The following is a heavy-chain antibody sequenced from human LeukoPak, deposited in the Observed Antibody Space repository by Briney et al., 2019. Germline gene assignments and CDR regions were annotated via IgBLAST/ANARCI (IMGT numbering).Heavy chain of an antibody. CDR2: ISYSGSP. Sequence: PSETLSLTCTVSGAPISSYYWSWIRQPPGKGLEWIGYISYSGSPNYNPSLKSRVTISADTSKNQFSLNLSSVTAADTAVYYCARVGHIVAAGTYDWWGQGTLVTVSS. CDR1: GAPISSYY. D-gene: IGHD6-13*01. CDR3: ARVGHIVAAGTYDW. J-gene: IGHJ4*02. V-gene: IGHV4-59*08.